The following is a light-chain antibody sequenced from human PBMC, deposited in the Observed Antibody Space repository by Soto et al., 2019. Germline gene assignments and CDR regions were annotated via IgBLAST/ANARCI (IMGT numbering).Light chain of an antibody. CDR1: QDIRKY. CDR2: DAS. J-gene: IGKJ5*01. V-gene: IGKV1-33*01. CDR3: QQYDNLPLS. Sequence: IQMTQSPSSLSASVGDRVTITCQATQDIRKYLNWYQQKPGKAPKLLIYDASSLETGVPSRFSGSGSGTDFTLTISSLQPEDFETYYCQQYDNLPLSVGQGTRLESK.